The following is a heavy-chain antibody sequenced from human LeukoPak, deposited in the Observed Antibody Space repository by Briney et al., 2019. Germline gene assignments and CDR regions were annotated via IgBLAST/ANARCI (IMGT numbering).Heavy chain of an antibody. Sequence: GGSLRLSCAASGFTVGTKYMNWVRQAPGKGLEGVSILYSGGDTYYPDSVKGRFTISRDNSRNTLALQMNSLRVEDTAVYYCARVGDHYHWYFDLWGRGTLVTVSS. CDR1: GFTVGTKY. CDR3: ARVGDHYHWYFDL. J-gene: IGHJ2*01. CDR2: LYSGGDT. V-gene: IGHV3-53*01. D-gene: IGHD3-10*01.